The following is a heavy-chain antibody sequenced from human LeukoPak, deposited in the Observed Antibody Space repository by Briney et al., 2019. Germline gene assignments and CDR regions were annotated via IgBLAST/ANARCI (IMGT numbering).Heavy chain of an antibody. V-gene: IGHV4-59*08. D-gene: IGHD5-18*01. Sequence: SETLSLTCTVSGGSINAYYWCWIRQPPGKGLEWIAYVRDNGENNYNPSLKSRVAISVDTANNQISLRLNFVTAADTAIYYCARQPVNTAAFDIWGLGTMVTVSS. CDR1: GGSINAYY. CDR3: ARQPVNTAAFDI. CDR2: VRDNGEN. J-gene: IGHJ3*02.